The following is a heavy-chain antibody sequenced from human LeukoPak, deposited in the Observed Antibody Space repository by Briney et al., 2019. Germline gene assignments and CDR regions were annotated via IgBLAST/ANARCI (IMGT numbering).Heavy chain of an antibody. D-gene: IGHD3-22*01. Sequence: GGSVRLSCAASGFTFSSYSMNWVRQAPGKGLEWVSSISSSSSYIYYADSVKGRFTISRDNAKNSLYLQMNSLRAEDTAVYYCARDFRRHDSSGYYVWGQGTLVTVSS. CDR2: ISSSSSYI. J-gene: IGHJ4*02. CDR3: ARDFRRHDSSGYYV. V-gene: IGHV3-21*01. CDR1: GFTFSSYS.